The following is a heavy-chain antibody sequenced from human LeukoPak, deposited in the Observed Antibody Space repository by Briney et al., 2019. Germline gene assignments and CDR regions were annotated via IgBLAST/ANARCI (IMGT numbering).Heavy chain of an antibody. Sequence: GGSLRLSCAASGISVSNDYMSWVRQAPGKGLEWVSAIYADGYTRDAASVKGRFSISRHNSKNTVYLQMDDLGPEDTAVYYCARDRRGEKDFDVWGPGTMVTVSS. CDR1: GISVSNDY. J-gene: IGHJ3*01. CDR2: IYADGYT. CDR3: ARDRRGEKDFDV. V-gene: IGHV3-53*04.